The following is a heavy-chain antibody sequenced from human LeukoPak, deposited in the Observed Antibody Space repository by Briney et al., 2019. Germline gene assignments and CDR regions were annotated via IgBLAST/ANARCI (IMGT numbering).Heavy chain of an antibody. CDR3: ATKTMVRGVNLAFDI. CDR1: GYTFTSYY. J-gene: IGHJ3*02. V-gene: IGHV1-46*01. D-gene: IGHD3-10*01. Sequence: ASVKVSCKASGYTFTSYYMHWVRQAPGQGLEWMGIINPSGGSTSYAQKFQGRVTMTRDTSTSTVYTELSSLRSEDTAVYYCATKTMVRGVNLAFDIWGQGTMVTVSS. CDR2: INPSGGST.